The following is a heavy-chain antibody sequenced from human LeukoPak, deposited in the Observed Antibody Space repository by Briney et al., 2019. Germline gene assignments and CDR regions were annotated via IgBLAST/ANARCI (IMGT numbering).Heavy chain of an antibody. CDR1: GFPFEDYA. J-gene: IGHJ4*02. V-gene: IGHV3-43*02. CDR2: ISGDGGSP. D-gene: IGHD3-22*01. Sequence: RESLRLSCAASGFPFEDYAMHWVRQAPGKGLEWVSLISGDGGSPYYADSVKGRFTIFRDNSKNLLYLQMNSLRTEDTALYYCAKDTYYYDSSGYEGPSFDYWGQGTLVTVSS. CDR3: AKDTYYYDSSGYEGPSFDY.